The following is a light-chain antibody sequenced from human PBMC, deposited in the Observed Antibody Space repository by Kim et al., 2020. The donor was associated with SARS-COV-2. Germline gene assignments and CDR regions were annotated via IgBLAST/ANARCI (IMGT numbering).Light chain of an antibody. CDR2: DIT. CDR3: STYLSNRRYV. CDR1: DSDISNSVS. Sequence: QSALTQPVSMSGSPGQSVTISCTGSDSDISNSVSVSWYQQHPGKAPRLLLYDITNRPSGISARFSGSKSGNTASLTISGLQADDEADYYCSTYLSNRRYVFGGGTKVTVL. V-gene: IGLV2-14*03. J-gene: IGLJ1*01.